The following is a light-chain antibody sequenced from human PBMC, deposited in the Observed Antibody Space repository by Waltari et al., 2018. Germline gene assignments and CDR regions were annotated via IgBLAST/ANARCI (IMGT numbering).Light chain of an antibody. J-gene: IGLJ1*01. CDR1: SSDVGSYDL. V-gene: IGLV2-23*02. Sequence: QSALTQPASVSGSPGQSITISCTGSSSDVGSYDLVSWYQQRPGKAPNLMIYEVSKRPSGVSNRVSGSKSGNTASLTISGLQGEDEADYYCCSYVGSSTFLYVFGIGTKVTVL. CDR2: EVS. CDR3: CSYVGSSTFLYV.